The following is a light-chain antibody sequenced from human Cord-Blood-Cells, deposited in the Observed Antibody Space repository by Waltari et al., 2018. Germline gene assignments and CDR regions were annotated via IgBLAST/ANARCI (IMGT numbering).Light chain of an antibody. CDR3: QQYNSYSWT. V-gene: IGKV1-5*01. CDR2: DAS. J-gene: IGKJ1*01. CDR1: QSISSW. Sequence: DIQMTQSPSTLSASVGERVTITCRASQSISSWLAWYQQKPGKAPQLLIYDASSLESGVHSRFSGSGSGTEFTLTISSLQPDDFATYYCQQYNSYSWTFGQGTKVEIK.